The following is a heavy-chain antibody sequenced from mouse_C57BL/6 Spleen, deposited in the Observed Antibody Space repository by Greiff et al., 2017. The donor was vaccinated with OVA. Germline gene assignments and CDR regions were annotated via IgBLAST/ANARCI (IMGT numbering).Heavy chain of an antibody. D-gene: IGHD2-2*01. CDR1: GYTFPSYW. J-gene: IGHJ4*01. CDR2: IHPNSGST. V-gene: IGHV1-64*01. Sequence: QVQLQQPGAALVQPGASVKLSCKASGYTFPSYWMHWVKQRPGQGLEWIGMIHPNSGSTNYNEKFKSKATLTVDKSSSTAYMQLSSLTSEDSAVYYCARSGYDVWRSYAMEYWGQETSVTVSS. CDR3: ARSGYDVWRSYAMEY.